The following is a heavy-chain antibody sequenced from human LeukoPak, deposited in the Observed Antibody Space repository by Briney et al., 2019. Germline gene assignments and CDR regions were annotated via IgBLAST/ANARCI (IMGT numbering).Heavy chain of an antibody. CDR3: ARDEYSSSWPYYFDY. Sequence: SETLSLTCAVYGGSFSGYYWSWIRQPPGKGLEWIGEINHSGSTNYNPSLKSRVTIPVDTSKNQFSLKLSSVTAADTAVYYCARDEYSSSWPYYFDYWGQGTLVTVSS. V-gene: IGHV4-34*01. CDR2: INHSGST. J-gene: IGHJ4*02. D-gene: IGHD6-13*01. CDR1: GGSFSGYY.